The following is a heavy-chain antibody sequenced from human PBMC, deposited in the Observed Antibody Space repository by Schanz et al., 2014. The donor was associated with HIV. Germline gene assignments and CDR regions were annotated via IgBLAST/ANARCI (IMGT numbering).Heavy chain of an antibody. J-gene: IGHJ4*02. CDR1: GFTFSSYG. Sequence: QVQLVESGGGVVQPGRSLRLSCAASGFTFSSYGMHWVRQAPGKGLEWVAVIWYDGSNKYYGDSVKGRFTISRDNSKNTLYLQMDSLRSEDTAVYCCARGHTSGLFQGGPDSWGQGTLVTVSS. CDR3: ARGHTSGLFQGGPDS. CDR2: IWYDGSNK. D-gene: IGHD6-19*01. V-gene: IGHV3-33*08.